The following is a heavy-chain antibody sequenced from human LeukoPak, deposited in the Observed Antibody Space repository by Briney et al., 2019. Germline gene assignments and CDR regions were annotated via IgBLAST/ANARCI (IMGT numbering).Heavy chain of an antibody. CDR3: VRDWIGYSFDY. D-gene: IGHD3-3*01. J-gene: IGHJ4*02. CDR2: TYFRSKWYY. CDR1: GDSVSASNPA. Sequence: SQTLSLTCALSGDSVSASNPAWGWVRQFPSRGLEWLGRTYFRSKWYYDYAESVKSRITIHPNTSKNQFSLQLNPVTPEDTAVYYCVRDWIGYSFDYWGQGTLVTVSS. V-gene: IGHV6-1*01.